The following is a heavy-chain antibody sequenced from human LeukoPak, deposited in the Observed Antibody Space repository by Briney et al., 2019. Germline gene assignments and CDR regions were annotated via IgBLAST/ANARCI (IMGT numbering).Heavy chain of an antibody. V-gene: IGHV3-23*01. CDR3: AKADRGWGVITKD. CDR2: IGGSSDFT. CDR1: GFTFSSYA. J-gene: IGHJ4*02. D-gene: IGHD3-10*01. Sequence: QAGRSLRLSCAASGFTFSSYAMSWVRQAPGKGLEWVSAIGGSSDFTYYAEYVKGRFTISRDNSRETLYLQMNSLRAEDTAVYYCAKADRGWGVITKDWGQGALVTVSS.